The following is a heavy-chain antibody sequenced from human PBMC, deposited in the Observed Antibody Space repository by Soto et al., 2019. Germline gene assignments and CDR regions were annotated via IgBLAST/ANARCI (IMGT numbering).Heavy chain of an antibody. D-gene: IGHD3-10*01. CDR1: GGSISSSSYY. CDR2: IYYSGST. J-gene: IGHJ4*02. CDR3: ARNKGAMVRGFIRDSFDY. V-gene: IGHV4-39*01. Sequence: SETLSLTCTVSGGSISSSSYYWGWIRQPPGKGLEWIGSIYYSGSTYYNPSLKSRVTISVDTSKNQFSLKLSSVTAADTAVYYWARNKGAMVRGFIRDSFDYGGQGTLVTVSS.